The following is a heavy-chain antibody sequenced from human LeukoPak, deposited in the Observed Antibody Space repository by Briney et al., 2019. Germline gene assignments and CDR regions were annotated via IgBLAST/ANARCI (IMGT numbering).Heavy chain of an antibody. V-gene: IGHV1-46*01. CDR2: INPSGGST. CDR3: ARDFMYNVNCAGC. J-gene: IGHJ4*02. D-gene: IGHD1-14*01. CDR1: GYTFTSYY. Sequence: ASVKVSCKASGYTFTSYYMHWVRQAPGQGLEWMGIINPSGGSTSYAQKFQGRVTMTRDMSTSTDYMELSSLRAEDTAVYYCARDFMYNVNCAGCWGQGTLVTVSS.